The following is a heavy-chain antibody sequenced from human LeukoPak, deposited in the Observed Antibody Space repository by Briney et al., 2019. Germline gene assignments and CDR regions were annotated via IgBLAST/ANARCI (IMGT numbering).Heavy chain of an antibody. Sequence: SETLSLTCAVYGGSFSGYYWSWIRQPPGKGLEWIAYIYYSGSTNYNPSLKSRVTISVDTSKNQFSLKLSSVTAADTAVYYCARVYYSNSYDYWYFDLWAVAPWSLSPQ. CDR1: GGSFSGYY. J-gene: IGHJ2*01. CDR3: ARVYYSNSYDYWYFDL. D-gene: IGHD6-13*01. V-gene: IGHV4-59*01. CDR2: IYYSGST.